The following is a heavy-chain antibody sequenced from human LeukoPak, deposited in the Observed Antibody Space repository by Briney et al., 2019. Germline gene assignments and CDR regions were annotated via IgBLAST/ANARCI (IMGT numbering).Heavy chain of an antibody. CDR3: ARAVAGYDY. J-gene: IGHJ4*02. V-gene: IGHV3-74*01. CDR2: INSDGINT. Sequence: PGGSLRLSCAASGFTFSNYWMHWVRQAPGKGLVWVSRINSDGINTSYADSVKGRFTISRDNAKNTLNLQMNSLRAEDTAVYYCARAVAGYDYWGQGTLVTVSS. D-gene: IGHD5-18*01. CDR1: GFTFSNYW.